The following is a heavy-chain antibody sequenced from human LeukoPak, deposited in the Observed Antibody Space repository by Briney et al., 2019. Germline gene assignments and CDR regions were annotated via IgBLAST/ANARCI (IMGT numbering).Heavy chain of an antibody. Sequence: SETLSLTCTVSGGSISSYYWSWIRQPPGKGLEWIGYIYYSGSTNYNPSLKSRVTISVDTSKNQFSLKLSFVTAADTAVYYCARYGTFGEYDYWGQGTLVTVSS. CDR2: IYYSGST. CDR3: ARYGTFGEYDY. J-gene: IGHJ4*02. D-gene: IGHD2/OR15-2a*01. V-gene: IGHV4-59*08. CDR1: GGSISSYY.